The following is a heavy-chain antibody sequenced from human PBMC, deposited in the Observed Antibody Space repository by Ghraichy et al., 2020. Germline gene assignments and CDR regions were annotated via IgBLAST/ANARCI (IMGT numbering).Heavy chain of an antibody. CDR2: ISGSGGNT. CDR3: AKGRSSSSTCYTTIDY. CDR1: GFSFSSYG. V-gene: IGHV3-23*01. Sequence: GGSLRLSCAASGFSFSSYGMNWVRQAPGKGLEWVSVISGSGGNTYYGDSVKGRFTISRDNSKNTLYLQLNSLRAEDTALYYCAKGRSSSSTCYTTIDYWGQGTLVTVSS. D-gene: IGHD2-2*02. J-gene: IGHJ4*02.